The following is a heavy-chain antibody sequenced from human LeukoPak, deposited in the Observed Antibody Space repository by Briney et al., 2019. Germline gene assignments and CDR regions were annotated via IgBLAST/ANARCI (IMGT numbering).Heavy chain of an antibody. CDR1: GYSFTSYW. D-gene: IGHD2-21*02. Sequence: GESLKISCKASGYSFTSYWIGWVRQMPGKGLEWMGIIYPGDSDTRYSPSFQGQVTISADRSISTAYLQWSSLKASDTAIYYCARMSDRKVDYWGQGTLVTVSS. CDR2: IYPGDSDT. V-gene: IGHV5-51*01. J-gene: IGHJ4*02. CDR3: ARMSDRKVDY.